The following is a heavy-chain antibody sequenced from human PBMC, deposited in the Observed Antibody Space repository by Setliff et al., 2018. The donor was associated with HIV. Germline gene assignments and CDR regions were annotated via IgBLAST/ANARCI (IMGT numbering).Heavy chain of an antibody. CDR2: IHPSDSNT. CDR1: GYSFTSYW. V-gene: IGHV5-51*01. D-gene: IGHD2-15*01. CDR3: ASSITVAAGRSHYYYAMDD. J-gene: IGHJ6*02. Sequence: GESLKISCKGSGYSFTSYWIGWVRQMPGKGLEWMGIIHPSDSNTRYSPSFRGQVTISADKSISTAYLQWSSLKASDTAMYYCASSITVAAGRSHYYYAMDDWGQGILVTVTS.